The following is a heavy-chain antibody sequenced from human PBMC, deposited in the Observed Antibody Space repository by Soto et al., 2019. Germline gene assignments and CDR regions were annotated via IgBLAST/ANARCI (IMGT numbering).Heavy chain of an antibody. Sequence: SETLSLTCAVYGGSFSGYYWTWIRQPPGTGLEWIGEINHSGSTNYNPSLKSRVTISVDTSKNQFSLKLTSVTAADTAVYYCARDNITGLFDYWGQGSPVTVYS. D-gene: IGHD1-1*01. CDR2: INHSGST. V-gene: IGHV4-34*01. CDR3: ARDNITGLFDY. J-gene: IGHJ4*02. CDR1: GGSFSGYY.